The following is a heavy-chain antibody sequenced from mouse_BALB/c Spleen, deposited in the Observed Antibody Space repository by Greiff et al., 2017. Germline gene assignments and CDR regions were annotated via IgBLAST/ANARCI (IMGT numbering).Heavy chain of an antibody. CDR2: ISSGGSYT. CDR1: GFTFSSYA. J-gene: IGHJ4*01. Sequence: EVQLVESGGGLVKPGGSLKLSCAASGFTFSSYAMSWVRQSPEKRLEWVAEISSGGSYTYYPDTVTGRFTISRDNAKNTLYLEMSSLRSEDTAMYYCARGTTVVATGYYAMDYWGQGTSVTVSS. D-gene: IGHD1-1*01. V-gene: IGHV5-9-4*01. CDR3: ARGTTVVATGYYAMDY.